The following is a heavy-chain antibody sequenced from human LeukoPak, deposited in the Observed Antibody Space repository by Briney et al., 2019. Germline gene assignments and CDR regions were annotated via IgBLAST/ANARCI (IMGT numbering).Heavy chain of an antibody. Sequence: PGRSLRLSCAASGFTFSDYAMHWVRQAPGKGLEWVAVISYDGSKKNYVDSMKGRSTISRDNSKNMLYLQMNSLRAEDTAVYYCAKYGTAEVQPPGGYWGQGTLVTVSS. CDR1: GFTFSDYA. D-gene: IGHD2-8*02. CDR3: AKYGTAEVQPPGGY. V-gene: IGHV3-30*18. CDR2: ISYDGSKK. J-gene: IGHJ4*02.